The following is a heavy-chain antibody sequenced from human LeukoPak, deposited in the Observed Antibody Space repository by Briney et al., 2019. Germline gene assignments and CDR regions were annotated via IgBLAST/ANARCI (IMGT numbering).Heavy chain of an antibody. CDR1: GCSISSSSYY. CDR2: IYYSGST. J-gene: IGHJ4*02. D-gene: IGHD4-17*01. CDR3: ARQNPGDYVPDFDY. V-gene: IGHV4-39*01. Sequence: SETLSLTCTVSGCSISSSSYYWGWIRQPPGKGLEWIGSIYYSGSTYYNPSLKSRVTISVDTSKNQFSLKLSSVTAADTAVYYCARQNPGDYVPDFDYWGQGTLVTVSS.